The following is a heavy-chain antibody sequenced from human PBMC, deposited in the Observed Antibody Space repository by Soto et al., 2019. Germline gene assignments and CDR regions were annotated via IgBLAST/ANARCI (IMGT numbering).Heavy chain of an antibody. CDR1: GYTFTGYY. CDR3: ARDLGLRPRNIVVVPAAIGPNYWFDP. CDR2: INPNSGGT. J-gene: IGHJ5*02. D-gene: IGHD2-2*01. V-gene: IGHV1-2*02. Sequence: ASVKVSCKASGYTFTGYYMHWVRQAPGQGLEWMGWINPNSGGTNYAQKFQGRVTMTRDTSISTAYMELSRLRSDDTAAYYCARDLGLRPRNIVVVPAAIGPNYWFDPWGQGTLVTVSS.